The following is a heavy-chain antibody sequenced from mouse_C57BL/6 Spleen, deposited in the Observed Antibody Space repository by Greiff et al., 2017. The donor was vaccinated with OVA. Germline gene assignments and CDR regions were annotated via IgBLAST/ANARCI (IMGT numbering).Heavy chain of an antibody. CDR3: ARWLLRAMDD. V-gene: IGHV1-69*01. CDR1: GYTFTSYW. D-gene: IGHD2-3*01. CDR2: IDPSDSYT. J-gene: IGHJ4*01. Sequence: QVQLQQPGAELVMPGASVKLSCKASGYTFTSYWMHWVKQRPGQGLEWIGEIDPSDSYTNYNQKFKGKSTLTVDKSSSTAYMQLSSLTSEDAAVYYCARWLLRAMDDWGQGTSVTVSS.